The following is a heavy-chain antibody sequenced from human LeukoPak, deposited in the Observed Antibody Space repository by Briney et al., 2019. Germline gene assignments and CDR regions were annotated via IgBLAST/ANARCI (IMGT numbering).Heavy chain of an antibody. D-gene: IGHD3-10*01. CDR1: GFTFSSYS. V-gene: IGHV3-21*01. CDR2: ISSSSSYI. J-gene: IGHJ4*02. CDR3: ARDLEMRGSRITMVRGAPGFDY. Sequence: PGGSLRLSCAASGFTFSSYSMNWVRQAPGKGLEWVSSISSSSSYIYYADSVKGRFTISRDDAKNSLYLQMNSLRAEDTAVYYCARDLEMRGSRITMVRGAPGFDYWGQGTLVTVSS.